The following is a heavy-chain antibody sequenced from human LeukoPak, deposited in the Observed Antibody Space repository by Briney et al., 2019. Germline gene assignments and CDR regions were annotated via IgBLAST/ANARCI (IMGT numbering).Heavy chain of an antibody. CDR2: ISSSGSTI. J-gene: IGHJ4*02. CDR3: ARGGWNYVFNY. CDR1: GFTFNTYE. D-gene: IGHD1-7*01. Sequence: GGSLRLSCAASGFTFNTYEMNWVRQAPGKGLEWVSYISSSGSTIYYADYVKGRFTISRDNPKNSLYLQMNSLRAEDTAVYYCARGGWNYVFNYWGQGTLVTVSS. V-gene: IGHV3-48*03.